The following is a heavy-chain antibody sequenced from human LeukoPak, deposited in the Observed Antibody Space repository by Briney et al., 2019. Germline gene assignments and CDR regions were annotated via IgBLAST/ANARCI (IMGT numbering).Heavy chain of an antibody. V-gene: IGHV3-43*02. D-gene: IGHD2-2*01. CDR2: ISGEGGST. CDR3: AKDRGYCSSSSCFAGDY. CDR1: GFTFYDYA. Sequence: GGALRLSCAASGFTFYDYAMHWVRQAPGKGREWVSLISGEGGSTYYADSVKGRFTISRDNSKNSLYLQMNSLRTEDTALYYCAKDRGYCSSSSCFAGDYWGQGTLVTVSS. J-gene: IGHJ4*02.